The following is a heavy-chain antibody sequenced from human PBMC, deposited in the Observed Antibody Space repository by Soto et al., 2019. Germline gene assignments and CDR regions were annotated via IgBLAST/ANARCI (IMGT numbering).Heavy chain of an antibody. CDR3: ARGSKLGYYGMDV. J-gene: IGHJ6*02. D-gene: IGHD2-2*01. Sequence: GSLRLSCAASGFTFSSHGRHWVRQAPGKGLEWVSVIWYDGGNKYYADSVKGRFTISRDNSKNTLFLQMNTLGAEDTAVYYCARGSKLGYYGMDVWGQGTTVTVSS. CDR1: GFTFSSHG. CDR2: IWYDGGNK. V-gene: IGHV3-33*01.